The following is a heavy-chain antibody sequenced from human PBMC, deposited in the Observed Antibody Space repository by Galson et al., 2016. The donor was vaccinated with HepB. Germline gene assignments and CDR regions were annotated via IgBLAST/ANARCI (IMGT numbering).Heavy chain of an antibody. J-gene: IGHJ5*02. V-gene: IGHV4-59*01. CDR1: GGSISNYY. Sequence: SETLSLTCTVSGGSISNYYWSWIRQPPGEGLEWIGYIYYSGSTNYNPSLKSRVTISIDTSKNQFSLRLNSVTAADTAVYYCARDKGGDYANWFDPWGQGTLVTVSS. CDR2: IYYSGST. D-gene: IGHD4-17*01. CDR3: ARDKGGDYANWFDP.